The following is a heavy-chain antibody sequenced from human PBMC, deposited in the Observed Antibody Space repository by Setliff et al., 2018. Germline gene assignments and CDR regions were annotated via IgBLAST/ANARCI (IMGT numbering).Heavy chain of an antibody. CDR2: IYYRGDT. D-gene: IGHD1-1*01. CDR3: ARTGTYRYFDY. Sequence: SETLSLTCTVSGASLSSGTYYWGWIRQPPGKGLEWIGRIYYRGDTYYNASLKGRLTISVDTAQNQFSPRLTSVTAADTAVYYRARTGTYRYFDYWGQGALDTVSS. J-gene: IGHJ4*02. CDR1: GASLSSGTYY. V-gene: IGHV4-39*01.